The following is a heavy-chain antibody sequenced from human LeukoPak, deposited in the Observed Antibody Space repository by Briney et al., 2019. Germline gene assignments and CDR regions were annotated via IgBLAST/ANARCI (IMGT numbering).Heavy chain of an antibody. CDR1: GGSISSGEQY. D-gene: IGHD5-18*01. CDR3: ARGKGYSYVIDY. J-gene: IGHJ4*02. V-gene: IGHV4-30-4*01. Sequence: PSQTLSLTCTVSGGSISSGEQYWSWIRQAPGKGLEWIGHIYNSGSTHYNPSLKSRVTISSDTSKNQFSLKLSSVTAADTAVYYCARGKGYSYVIDYWGQGTLVTVSS. CDR2: IYNSGST.